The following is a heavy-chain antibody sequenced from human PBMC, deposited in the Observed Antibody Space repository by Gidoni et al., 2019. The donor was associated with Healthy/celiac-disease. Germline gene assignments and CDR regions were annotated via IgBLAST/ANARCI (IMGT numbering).Heavy chain of an antibody. Sequence: QLQLQESGPGLVKPSETLSLTCTVSGGSISRSLYYWAWIRQPPGKGLEWIGSVYYTGSTYYSPSLKSRVTISVDTSKNQFSLELSSVTAADTAVFYCASIIVVVPTATYSSGMDVWGQGTTVTVSS. CDR3: ASIIVVVPTATYSSGMDV. CDR2: VYYTGST. CDR1: GGSISRSLYY. V-gene: IGHV4-39*01. D-gene: IGHD2-2*01. J-gene: IGHJ6*02.